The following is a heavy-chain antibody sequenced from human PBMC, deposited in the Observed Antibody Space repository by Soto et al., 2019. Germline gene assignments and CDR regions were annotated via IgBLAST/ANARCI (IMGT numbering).Heavy chain of an antibody. CDR1: GFTFSSYA. J-gene: IGHJ5*02. Sequence: QPGGSLRLSCAASGFTFSSYAMSWVRQAPGKGLEWVSAISGSGGSTYYADSVKGRFTISRDNSKNTLYLQMNSLRAEDTAVYYCAKAKGFVVVPAANNWFDPWGQGTLVTVSS. CDR3: AKAKGFVVVPAANNWFDP. CDR2: ISGSGGST. D-gene: IGHD2-2*01. V-gene: IGHV3-23*01.